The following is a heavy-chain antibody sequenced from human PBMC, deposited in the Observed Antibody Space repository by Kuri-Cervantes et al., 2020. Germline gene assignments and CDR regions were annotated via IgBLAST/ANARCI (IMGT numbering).Heavy chain of an antibody. V-gene: IGHV1-18*01. J-gene: IGHJ4*02. D-gene: IGHD2-15*01. CDR2: ISAYNGNT. CDR1: GYTFTSYG. CDR3: ARDRCGGSCYFDY. Sequence: ASVKVSCKASGYTFTSYGISWVRQAPGQGLEWMGWISAYNGNTNYAQKLQGRVTMTTDTSTSTAYMELSSLRSEDTAMYYRARDRCGGSCYFDYWGQGTLVTVSS.